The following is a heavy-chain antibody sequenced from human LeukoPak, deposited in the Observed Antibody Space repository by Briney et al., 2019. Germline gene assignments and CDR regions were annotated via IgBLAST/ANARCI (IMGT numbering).Heavy chain of an antibody. Sequence: PGGSLRLSCAASGFTFSSYSMNWVRQAPGKGLEWVSYISSSSSTIYYADSVKGRFTISRDNAKNSLYLQMNSLRAEDTAVYYCARATQEYYDFWSGYYLRFDYWGQGTLVTVSS. J-gene: IGHJ4*02. V-gene: IGHV3-48*01. CDR1: GFTFSSYS. D-gene: IGHD3-3*01. CDR2: ISSSSSTI. CDR3: ARATQEYYDFWSGYYLRFDY.